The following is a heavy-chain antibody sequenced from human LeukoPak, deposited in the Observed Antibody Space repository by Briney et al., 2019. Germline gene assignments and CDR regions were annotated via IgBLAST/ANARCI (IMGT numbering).Heavy chain of an antibody. CDR1: GYTFTSYD. CDR2: MNPKSGNT. V-gene: IGHV1-8*03. CDR3: ARGPRITIFGVVMANDAFDI. J-gene: IGHJ3*02. D-gene: IGHD3-3*01. Sequence: GASVKVSCKASGYTFTSYDINWVRQATGQGLVWMGWMNPKSGNTGYAQKFQGRVTITRNTSISTAYMELSSLRFDDTVVYYCARGPRITIFGVVMANDAFDIWGQGAMVTVSS.